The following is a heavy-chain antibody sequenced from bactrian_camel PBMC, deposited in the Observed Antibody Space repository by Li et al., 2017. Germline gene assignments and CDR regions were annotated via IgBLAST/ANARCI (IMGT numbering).Heavy chain of an antibody. Sequence: HVQLVESGGGLVQAGGSLNLSCAATGKTNVLNCMGWFRQAPGKEREGVAVITRIHGGTEYADSVKGRFIISRDSSKMTWSLQMNNLKPEDTAMYYCAAVTGCSLTPWLRDPGNKSGPMNWGQGTQVTVS. CDR2: ITRIHGGT. V-gene: IGHV3S63*01. CDR1: GKTNVLNC. D-gene: IGHD3*01. CDR3: AAVTGCSLTPWLRDPGNKSGPMN. J-gene: IGHJ4*01.